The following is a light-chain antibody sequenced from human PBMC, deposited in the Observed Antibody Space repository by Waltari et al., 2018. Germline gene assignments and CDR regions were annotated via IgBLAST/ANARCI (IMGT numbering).Light chain of an antibody. V-gene: IGKV1-5*01. CDR2: DAS. CDR3: QQYNSYPWT. CDR1: QSISGW. J-gene: IGKJ1*01. Sequence: DIQMTQSPSTLSASVGDRVPITCRASQSISGWLAWYQQKPGKAPNLLIYDASNLEIGVPSRFSGSGSGTEFSLTISSLQSEDFATYYCQQYNSYPWTFGQGTKVEIK.